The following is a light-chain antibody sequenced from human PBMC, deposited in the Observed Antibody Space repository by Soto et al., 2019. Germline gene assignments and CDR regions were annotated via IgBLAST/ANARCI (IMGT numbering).Light chain of an antibody. CDR2: RAS. J-gene: IGKJ4*01. CDR1: QSVSSTY. Sequence: EIVLTQSPDTLSLSPGERATLSCRSSQSVSSTYLAWYQQKPGQAPRLFFSRASTRATGIPHRFSGSGSGKDFSLPISRLEPEDFAGYYCQQYDSSPLSFGGGIKVEIK. V-gene: IGKV3-20*01. CDR3: QQYDSSPLS.